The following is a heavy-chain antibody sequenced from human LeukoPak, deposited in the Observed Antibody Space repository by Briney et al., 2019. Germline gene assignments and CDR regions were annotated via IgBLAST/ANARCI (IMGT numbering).Heavy chain of an antibody. CDR1: GFTFSNFA. Sequence: GGSLRLSCAASGFTFSNFAMTWVRQAPGKGLEWVSSIVGSSSTYYADSLKGRFTISRDNAKNSLYLQMNSLRAEDTAVYYCTRIGAGSSRDYWGQGTLVTVSS. CDR3: TRIGAGSSRDY. D-gene: IGHD6-13*01. J-gene: IGHJ4*02. CDR2: IVGSSST. V-gene: IGHV3-21*01.